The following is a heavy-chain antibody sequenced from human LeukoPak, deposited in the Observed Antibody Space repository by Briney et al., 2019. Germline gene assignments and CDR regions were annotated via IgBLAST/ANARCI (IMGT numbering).Heavy chain of an antibody. D-gene: IGHD3-22*01. Sequence: PSETLSLTCTVSGGSISSSSYYWDWIRQPPGKGLEWIGSIYYSGSTYYNPSLKSRVTISVDTSKNQFSLKLSSVTAADTAVYYCARPWNGTMIGFDYWGQGTLVTVSS. V-gene: IGHV4-39*01. CDR1: GGSISSSSYY. J-gene: IGHJ4*02. CDR3: ARPWNGTMIGFDY. CDR2: IYYSGST.